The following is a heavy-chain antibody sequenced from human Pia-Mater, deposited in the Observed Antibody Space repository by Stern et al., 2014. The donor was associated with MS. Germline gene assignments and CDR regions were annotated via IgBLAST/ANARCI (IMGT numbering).Heavy chain of an antibody. CDR1: GGSFSSYP. V-gene: IGHV1-69*17. CDR2: IIPVFDMT. D-gene: IGHD3-16*01. J-gene: IGHJ3*02. CDR3: ARSPRTFGGVAYTFDI. Sequence: VQLVESEAEVRKSGSSVKVSCKASGGSFSSYPITWVRQAPGRGLEWMGGIIPVFDMTNYAQKFQGRVTITADKATTTAYMELSSLRSDDTAVYYCARSPRTFGGVAYTFDIWGQGTMVTASS.